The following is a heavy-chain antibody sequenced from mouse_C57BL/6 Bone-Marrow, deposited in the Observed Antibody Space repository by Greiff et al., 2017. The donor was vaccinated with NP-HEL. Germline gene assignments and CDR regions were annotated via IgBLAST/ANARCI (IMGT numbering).Heavy chain of an antibody. CDR3: TRERGQLRHY. J-gene: IGHJ4*01. Sequence: EVMLVESGGGLVQPGGSMKLSCAASGFTFSDAWMDWVRQSPEKGLEWVAEIRNKANNHATYYAESVKGRFTISRDDSKSSVDLQMNSLRAEDTGIYYCTRERGQLRHYWGQGTSVIVSS. CDR1: GFTFSDAW. V-gene: IGHV6-6*01. CDR2: IRNKANNHAT. D-gene: IGHD3-2*02.